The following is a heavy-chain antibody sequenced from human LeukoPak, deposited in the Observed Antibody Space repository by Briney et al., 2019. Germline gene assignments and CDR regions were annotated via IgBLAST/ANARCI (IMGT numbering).Heavy chain of an antibody. Sequence: GGSLRLSCAASGFTFSSYAMTWVPQAPGKGLEWVSAISGSGGSTYYADSVKGRFTISRDNSKNTLYLQMNSLRGEDTAAYYCAKDREYSYGLGAFESWGQGTMVTVSS. CDR2: ISGSGGST. CDR3: AKDREYSYGLGAFES. CDR1: GFTFSSYA. V-gene: IGHV3-23*01. D-gene: IGHD5-18*01. J-gene: IGHJ3*02.